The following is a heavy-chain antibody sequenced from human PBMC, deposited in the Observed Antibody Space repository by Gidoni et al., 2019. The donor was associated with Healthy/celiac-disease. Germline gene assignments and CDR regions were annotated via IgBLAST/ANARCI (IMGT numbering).Heavy chain of an antibody. CDR3: ARHPPRYCSSTSCYVGSYNWFDP. D-gene: IGHD2-2*01. CDR1: GGSFSGYY. Sequence: QVQLQQWGAGLLKPSETLSLTCAVYGGSFSGYYWSWIRQPPGKGLEWIGEINHSGSTNYNPSLKSRVTISVDTSKNQFSLKLSSVTAADTAVYYCARHPPRYCSSTSCYVGSYNWFDPWGQGTLVTVSS. V-gene: IGHV4-34*01. CDR2: INHSGST. J-gene: IGHJ5*02.